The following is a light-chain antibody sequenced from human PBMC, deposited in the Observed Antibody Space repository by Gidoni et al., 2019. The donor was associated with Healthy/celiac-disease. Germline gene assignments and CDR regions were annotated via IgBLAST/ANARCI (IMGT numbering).Light chain of an antibody. V-gene: IGKV3-11*01. CDR1: QSVSSY. J-gene: IGKJ5*01. Sequence: EIVLTQSPATLSLSPGERATLSCRASQSVSSYLAWYQQKPRQAPRLLIYDASNLATGIPARFSGSASGTDFTLTLSSLEPEDFAVYYCQQRSNWPITFGQGTRLEIK. CDR3: QQRSNWPIT. CDR2: DAS.